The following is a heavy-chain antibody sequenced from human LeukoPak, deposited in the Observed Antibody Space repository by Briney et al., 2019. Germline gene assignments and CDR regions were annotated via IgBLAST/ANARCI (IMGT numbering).Heavy chain of an antibody. CDR1: RYTFTSYY. CDR2: INPSIGST. CDR3: AKMMRGSYYDY. Sequence: ASVKVSCKASRYTFTSYYIHWVRQAPGQGLEWMGIINPSIGSTIYSQKFQGRVTMTRDTSTSTVYMELSSLRSEDTAVYYCAKMMRGSYYDYWGQGTLVTVSS. V-gene: IGHV1-46*01. J-gene: IGHJ4*02. D-gene: IGHD3-16*01.